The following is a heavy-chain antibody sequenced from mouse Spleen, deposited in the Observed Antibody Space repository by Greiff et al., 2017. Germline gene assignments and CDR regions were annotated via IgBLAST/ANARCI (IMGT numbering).Heavy chain of an antibody. Sequence: EVKVEESGPGLVKPSQSLSLTCSVTGYSITSGYYWNWIRQFPGNKLEWMGYISYDGSNNYNPSLKNRISITRDTSKNQFFLKLNSVTTEDTATYYCARGDYYGHYAMDYWGQGTSVTVSS. CDR2: ISYDGSN. D-gene: IGHD1-1*01. CDR1: GYSITSGYY. J-gene: IGHJ4*01. V-gene: IGHV3-6*02. CDR3: ARGDYYGHYAMDY.